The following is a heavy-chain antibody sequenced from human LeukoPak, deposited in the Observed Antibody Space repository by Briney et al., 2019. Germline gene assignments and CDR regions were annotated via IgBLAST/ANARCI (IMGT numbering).Heavy chain of an antibody. Sequence: ASVKVSCKASGYTFTGYYMHWVRQAPGQGLEWMGWINPNSGGTNYAQKFQGRVTTTRDTSISTAYMELSRLRSDDTAVYYCARDTADYDFWSGYYGYWGQGTLVTVSS. CDR1: GYTFTGYY. CDR3: ARDTADYDFWSGYYGY. J-gene: IGHJ4*02. CDR2: INPNSGGT. D-gene: IGHD3-3*01. V-gene: IGHV1-2*02.